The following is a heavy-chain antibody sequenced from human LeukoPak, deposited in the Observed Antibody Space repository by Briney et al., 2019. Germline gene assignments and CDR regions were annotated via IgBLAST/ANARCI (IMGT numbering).Heavy chain of an antibody. CDR3: ARVSSSWPHNWFDP. CDR1: GYTFTSYG. J-gene: IGHJ5*02. Sequence: ASVKVSCKASGYTFTSYGISWVRQAPGQALEWMGWISAYNGNTNYAQKLQGRVTMTTDTSTSTAYMELRSLRSDDTAVYYCARVSSSWPHNWFDPWGQGTLVTVSS. CDR2: ISAYNGNT. V-gene: IGHV1-18*01. D-gene: IGHD6-13*01.